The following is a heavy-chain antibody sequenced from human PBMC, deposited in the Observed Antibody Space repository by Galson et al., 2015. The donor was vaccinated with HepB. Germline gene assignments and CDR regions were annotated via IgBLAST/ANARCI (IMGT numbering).Heavy chain of an antibody. CDR2: ISGSGGNT. V-gene: IGHV3-23*01. Sequence: SLRLSCAASGFTFSSYAMSWVRQAPGKGLEWVSAISGSGGNTYYADSVKGRFTISRDNSKNSLYLQVNSLRAEDTAIYYCAKDGQWLVTNHFQHWGQGTLVTVSS. D-gene: IGHD6-19*01. J-gene: IGHJ1*01. CDR3: AKDGQWLVTNHFQH. CDR1: GFTFSSYA.